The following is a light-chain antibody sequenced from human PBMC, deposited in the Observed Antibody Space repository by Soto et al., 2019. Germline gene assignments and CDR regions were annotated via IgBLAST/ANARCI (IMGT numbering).Light chain of an antibody. CDR2: GNT. CDR1: NPNIGTDT. V-gene: IGLV1-44*01. Sequence: QSVLSQPPSASGTPGQRVTISCSGSNPNIGTDTVNWYQQLPGTAPKLLIYGNTQRPSGVPDRFSGSKSGTSASLAISGLQSEDEADYYCAAWDASVNGVVVGGGTKVTVL. J-gene: IGLJ2*01. CDR3: AAWDASVNGVV.